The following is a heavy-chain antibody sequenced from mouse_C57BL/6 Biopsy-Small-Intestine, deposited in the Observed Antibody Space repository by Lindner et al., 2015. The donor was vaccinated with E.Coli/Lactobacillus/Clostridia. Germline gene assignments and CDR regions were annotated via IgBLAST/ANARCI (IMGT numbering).Heavy chain of an antibody. CDR1: GYTFSSYA. CDR3: ARSDILTTMHFPL. Sequence: VKVSCKASGYTFSSYALNWVRQAPGKGPEWMGWINTRTGSPTYAQAFTGRYVFSLDTSLSTAYLQINSLKAEDTAVYYCARSDILTTMHFPLWGQGTLVTVS. V-gene: IGHV9-3*02. D-gene: IGHD2-13*01. J-gene: IGHJ3*02. CDR2: INTRTGSP.